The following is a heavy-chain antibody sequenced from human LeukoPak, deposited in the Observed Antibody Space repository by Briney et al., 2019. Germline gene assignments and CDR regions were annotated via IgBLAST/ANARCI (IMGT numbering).Heavy chain of an antibody. Sequence: ASVKVSCKASGCTFTSYGINWVRQAPGQGLEWMGWISAYNGNTNYAQKLQGRVTMTTDTSTSTAYMELRSLRSDDTAVYYCARDAIVRNDFWSGYYLDRGKPGGLNWFDPWGQGNLVTVSS. J-gene: IGHJ5*02. CDR2: ISAYNGNT. V-gene: IGHV1-18*01. D-gene: IGHD3-3*01. CDR3: ARDAIVRNDFWSGYYLDRGKPGGLNWFDP. CDR1: GCTFTSYG.